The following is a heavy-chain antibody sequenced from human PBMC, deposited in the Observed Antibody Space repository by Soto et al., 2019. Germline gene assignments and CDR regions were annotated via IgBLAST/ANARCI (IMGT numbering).Heavy chain of an antibody. CDR2: IYYSGST. CDR1: GGSVSSGSYY. CDR3: ARRGRTLLLRSPTEEELKDY. J-gene: IGHJ4*02. Sequence: SETLSLTCTVSGGSVSSGSYYWSWIRQPPGKGLEWIGCIYYSGSTNYNPSLKSRVTISVDTSKNQFSLNLSSVNAADTAVYYCARRGRTLLLRSPTEEELKDYWGQATQVTVSS. V-gene: IGHV4-61*01. D-gene: IGHD3-3*01.